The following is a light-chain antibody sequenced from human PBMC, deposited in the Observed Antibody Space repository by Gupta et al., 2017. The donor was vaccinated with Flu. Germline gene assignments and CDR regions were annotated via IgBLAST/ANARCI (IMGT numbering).Light chain of an antibody. J-gene: IGKJ1*01. CDR2: GAS. Sequence: EIVMTQSPSSLSVSPGERATISCRASQSVSGNLAWYQQKPGQAPRLLIYGASTRATGIPARFSGSGSGTEFTLTISSLQSEDFAAYYCQQYNNWLCRFGQGTKVEIK. V-gene: IGKV3-15*01. CDR1: QSVSGN. CDR3: QQYNNWLCR.